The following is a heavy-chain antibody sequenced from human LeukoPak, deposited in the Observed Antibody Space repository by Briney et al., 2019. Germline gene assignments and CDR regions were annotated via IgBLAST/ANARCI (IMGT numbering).Heavy chain of an antibody. Sequence: SVKLFCKASGGTFSSYAISWVRQAPGQGLEWMRGIIPIFSTATYAQKFQGGGAITADESTSTAYMKLSSLRSEDTAVYYCARVRSYGSGSYYSYYFDYWGQGTLVTVSS. V-gene: IGHV1-69*01. CDR1: GGTFSSYA. D-gene: IGHD3-10*01. CDR3: ARVRSYGSGSYYSYYFDY. CDR2: IIPIFSTA. J-gene: IGHJ4*02.